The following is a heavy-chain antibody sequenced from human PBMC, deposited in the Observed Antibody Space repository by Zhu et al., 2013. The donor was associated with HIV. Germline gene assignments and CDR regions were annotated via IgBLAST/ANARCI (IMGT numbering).Heavy chain of an antibody. J-gene: IGHJ3*02. Sequence: QVQLVQSGAEVKKPGSSVKVSCKASGGTFSSYAINWVRQAPGQGLEWMGGIIPISYTANYAQKFEGRVTITADESTSTAYMELSSLRSEDTAVYYCARAKDTAMSNDAFHIWGLRDIGHRLF. CDR2: IIPISYTA. CDR3: ARAKDTAMSNDAFHI. CDR1: GGTFSSYA. D-gene: IGHD5-18*01. V-gene: IGHV1-69*12.